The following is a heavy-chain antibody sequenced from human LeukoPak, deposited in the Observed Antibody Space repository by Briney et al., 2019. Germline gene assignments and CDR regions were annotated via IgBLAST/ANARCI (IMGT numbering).Heavy chain of an antibody. CDR3: AREQKVITFGGVIGP. J-gene: IGHJ5*02. CDR2: INSEGSST. Sequence: GGSLRLSCAASGFTFSSYWMHWVRQAPGKGLVWVSRINSEGSSTSYADSVKGRFTISRDNAKNTLYLQMNSLRAEDTAVYYCAREQKVITFGGVIGPWGQGTLVTVSS. V-gene: IGHV3-74*01. D-gene: IGHD3-16*01. CDR1: GFTFSSYW.